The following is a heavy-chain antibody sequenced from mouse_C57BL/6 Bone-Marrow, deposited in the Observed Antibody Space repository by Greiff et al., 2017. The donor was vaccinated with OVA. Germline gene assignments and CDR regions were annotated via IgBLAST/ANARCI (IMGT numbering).Heavy chain of an antibody. J-gene: IGHJ3*01. CDR1: GYTFTDYY. CDR3: ARTWSWFAY. CDR2: INPNNGGT. Sequence: LHQSRPQLVNSGASVKISCKASGYTFTDYYMNWVKQSHGKSLEWIGDINPNNGGTSYNQKVKGKATLTVDKSSSTAYMELRSLTSEDSAVYYCARTWSWFAYWGQGTLVTVSA. V-gene: IGHV1-26*01.